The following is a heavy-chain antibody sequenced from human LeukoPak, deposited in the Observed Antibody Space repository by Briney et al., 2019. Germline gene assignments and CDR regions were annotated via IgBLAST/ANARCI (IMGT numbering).Heavy chain of an antibody. D-gene: IGHD3-22*01. J-gene: IGHJ1*01. CDR2: IKSDGKT. Sequence: GGSLRLSCAASGFSFSSYWMHWVRQAPGKGLVWVSRIKSDGKTNYADSVKGRFTISRDNAKNTVSLQMNSLRAEDTGVYCCARAPSEIGGYYPEYFRHWGQGTLVTVSS. V-gene: IGHV3-74*01. CDR3: ARAPSEIGGYYPEYFRH. CDR1: GFSFSSYW.